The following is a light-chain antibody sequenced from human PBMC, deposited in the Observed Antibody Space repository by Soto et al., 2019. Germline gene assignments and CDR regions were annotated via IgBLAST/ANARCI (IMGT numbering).Light chain of an antibody. V-gene: IGLV2-14*01. J-gene: IGLJ1*01. CDR2: AVS. CDR3: SSYTSGSTRDA. Sequence: QSVLTQPASVSGSPGQSITISCTGTSSDVGAYNYVSWYQQHPGKAPKLMIYAVSNRPSGVSNRFSASKSGNTASLTISGLQAEDEADYYCSSYTSGSTRDAFGTGTKLTVL. CDR1: SSDVGAYNY.